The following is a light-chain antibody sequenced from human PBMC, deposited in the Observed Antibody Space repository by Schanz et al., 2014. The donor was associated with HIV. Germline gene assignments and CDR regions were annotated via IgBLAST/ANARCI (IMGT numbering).Light chain of an antibody. CDR1: QTVSSRF. CDR3: QQADSFPPT. V-gene: IGKV3-20*01. CDR2: GAS. Sequence: EIVLTQSPVTLSLSPGERATLSCRASQTVSSRFIVWYQQEPGQPPRLLIYGASSRATGISDRFSGSGSGTDFTLTISRLEPEDFAAYYCQQADSFPPTFGGGTKVEI. J-gene: IGKJ4*01.